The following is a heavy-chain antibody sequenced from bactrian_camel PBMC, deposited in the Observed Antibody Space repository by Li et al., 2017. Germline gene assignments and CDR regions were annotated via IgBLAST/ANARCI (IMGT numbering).Heavy chain of an antibody. Sequence: HVQLVESGGGSVQAGGSLTLSCSASESTYRSICMAWFRQAPGSQREGVAAIVTLGGTTYYDDSVTGRFTISQDNAKKTTYLQMDHLRTEDTAIYYCAAGWSYGVGTLLRRHYDYWGQGTQVTVS. J-gene: IGHJ4*01. D-gene: IGHD5*01. CDR1: ESTYRSIC. CDR3: AAGWSYGVGTLLRRHYDY. CDR2: IVTLGGTT. V-gene: IGHV3S54*01.